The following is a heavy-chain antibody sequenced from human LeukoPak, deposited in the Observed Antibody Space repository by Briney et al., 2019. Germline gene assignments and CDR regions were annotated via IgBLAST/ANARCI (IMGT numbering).Heavy chain of an antibody. Sequence: ASVKASCKASGYTFTSYYMHWVRQAPGQGLEWMGIINPSGGSTSYAQKFQGRVTMTRDMSTSTVYMELSSLRSEDTAVYYCAVTRYCSSTSCYGNWFDPWGQGTLVTVSS. CDR1: GYTFTSYY. J-gene: IGHJ5*02. V-gene: IGHV1-46*01. D-gene: IGHD2-2*01. CDR2: INPSGGST. CDR3: AVTRYCSSTSCYGNWFDP.